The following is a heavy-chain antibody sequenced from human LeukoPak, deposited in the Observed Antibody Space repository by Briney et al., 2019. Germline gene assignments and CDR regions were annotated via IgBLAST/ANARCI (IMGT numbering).Heavy chain of an antibody. J-gene: IGHJ4*02. CDR2: ISGSGGSGGGT. Sequence: GGSLRLSCEASGFTFGTFWMSWVRQAPGKGLEWVSGISGSGGSGGGTYYADSVKGRFTISRDNSKNTLYLQMNSLRVEDTAVYYCGSGYYMVSNWGQGTLVTVSS. V-gene: IGHV3-23*01. D-gene: IGHD3-22*01. CDR3: GSGYYMVSN. CDR1: GFTFGTFW.